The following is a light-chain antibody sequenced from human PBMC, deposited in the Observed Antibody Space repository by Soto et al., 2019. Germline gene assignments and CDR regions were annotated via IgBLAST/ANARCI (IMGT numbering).Light chain of an antibody. CDR3: QQSYSTPPYP. J-gene: IGKJ2*01. Sequence: DIQMTQSPSSLSASVGDRVTITCRASQTISNDLYWYQQKPGKAPKLLIYAASSLQGGVPSRFSRSGSGTDFTLTISSLQPEDFATYYCQQSYSTPPYPFGQGTRLEIK. CDR2: AAS. CDR1: QTISND. V-gene: IGKV1-39*01.